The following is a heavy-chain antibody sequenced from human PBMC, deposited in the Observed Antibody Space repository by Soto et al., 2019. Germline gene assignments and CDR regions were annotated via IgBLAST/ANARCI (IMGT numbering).Heavy chain of an antibody. J-gene: IGHJ4*02. V-gene: IGHV3-23*01. D-gene: IGHD4-17*01. CDR1: GFTFSSYA. Sequence: EVQLLESGGGLVQPGGSLRLSCAASGFTFSSYAMSWVRQAPGKGLEWVSAISGSGGSTYYADSVKGRFTISRDNSKNTLYLQMNSLRAEDMAVYYCAKVPTVTTLNDYWGQGTLVTVSS. CDR2: ISGSGGST. CDR3: AKVPTVTTLNDY.